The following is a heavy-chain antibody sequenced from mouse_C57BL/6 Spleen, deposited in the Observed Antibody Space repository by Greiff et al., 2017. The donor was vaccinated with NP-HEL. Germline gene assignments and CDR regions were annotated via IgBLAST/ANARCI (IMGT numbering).Heavy chain of an antibody. CDR1: GYTFTDYN. CDR2: INPNNGGT. V-gene: IGHV1-22*01. J-gene: IGHJ2*01. Sequence: VQLQQSGPELVKPGASVKMSCKASGYTFTDYNMHWVKQSHGKSLEWIGYINPNNGGTSYNQKFKGKATLTVNKSSSTAYMELRSLTSEDSAVYYCAKLGQGRGYFDYGGQGTTLTVSS. CDR3: AKLGQGRGYFDY. D-gene: IGHD4-1*01.